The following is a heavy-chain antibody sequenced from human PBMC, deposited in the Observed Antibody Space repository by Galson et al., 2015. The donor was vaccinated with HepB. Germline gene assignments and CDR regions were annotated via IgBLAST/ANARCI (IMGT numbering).Heavy chain of an antibody. J-gene: IGHJ5*02. V-gene: IGHV1-18*01. Sequence: SVKVSCKASGYTFTMYGITWARQAPGQGLEWMGWISANTGDTKYAQKFQGRVTLTTDTSTSTAYMTLRSLRSDDTAVYYCARGPVVPTATSNWFDPWGQGTLVTVSS. CDR1: GYTFTMYG. CDR2: ISANTGDT. CDR3: ARGPVVPTATSNWFDP. D-gene: IGHD2-2*01.